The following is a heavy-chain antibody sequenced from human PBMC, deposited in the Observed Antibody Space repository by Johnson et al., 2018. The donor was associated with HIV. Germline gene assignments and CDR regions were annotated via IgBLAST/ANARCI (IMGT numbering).Heavy chain of an antibody. D-gene: IGHD5-18*01. CDR2: IRYDGTNK. Sequence: QEQLVESGGGLVQPGGSLRLSCAASGFTFSSYGIHWVRQAPGKGLEWVAFIRYDGTNKYYADSVKGRFTISRDNSRNTLYLQMNSLRAEDTAVYYCAKDVNEWVAWIQLWAPAFDIWGQGTMVTVSS. CDR1: GFTFSSYG. CDR3: AKDVNEWVAWIQLWAPAFDI. J-gene: IGHJ3*02. V-gene: IGHV3-30*02.